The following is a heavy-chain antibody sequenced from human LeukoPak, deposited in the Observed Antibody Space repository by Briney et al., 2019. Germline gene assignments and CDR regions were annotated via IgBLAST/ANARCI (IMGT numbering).Heavy chain of an antibody. V-gene: IGHV3-7*01. CDR3: ATYDNWVAGDV. J-gene: IGHJ6*02. CDR1: EFTFSDYW. D-gene: IGHD1-20*01. Sequence: GGSLRLPCAASEFTFSDYWMSRVRQAPGKGPEWVANIKKDGSEEHYVDSVKGRFTVSRDNAKNSLFLQMNSLRVEDTAVYYCATYDNWVAGDVWGQGTTVSVSS. CDR2: IKKDGSEE.